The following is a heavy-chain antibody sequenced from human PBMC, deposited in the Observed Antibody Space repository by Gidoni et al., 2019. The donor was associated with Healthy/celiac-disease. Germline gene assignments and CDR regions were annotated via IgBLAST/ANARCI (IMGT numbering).Heavy chain of an antibody. CDR3: ANRGYSYGFDY. CDR2: IRYDGSNK. J-gene: IGHJ4*02. V-gene: IGHV3-30*02. D-gene: IGHD5-18*01. Sequence: VQLVESGGGLVQPGGSLRLSCAASGFTFSSYGMHWVRQAPGKGLEWMAFIRYDGSNKYYADSVKGRFTISRDNSKNTLYLQMNSLRDEDTAVYYCANRGYSYGFDYWGQGTLVTVSS. CDR1: GFTFSSYG.